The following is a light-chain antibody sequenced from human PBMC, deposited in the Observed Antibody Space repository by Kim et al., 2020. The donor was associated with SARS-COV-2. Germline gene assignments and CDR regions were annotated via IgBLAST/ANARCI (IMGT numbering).Light chain of an antibody. V-gene: IGLV2-14*03. J-gene: IGLJ2*01. CDR2: DVT. CDR3: SSYTTRTALV. CDR1: SSDIGGYNY. Sequence: QSALTEPASVSGSPGESITISCSGSSSDIGGYNYVSWYQQHPDKAPKIMIYDVTKRPPGVSDRFSGSKSANMASLTISGLQAEDEADYYCSSYTTRTALVFGGGTQLTVL.